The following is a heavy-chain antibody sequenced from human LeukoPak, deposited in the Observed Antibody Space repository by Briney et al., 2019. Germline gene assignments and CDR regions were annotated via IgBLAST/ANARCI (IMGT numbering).Heavy chain of an antibody. V-gene: IGHV3-30-3*01. CDR1: GFTFSSYA. CDR3: ARDDYGDFDY. CDR2: ISYDGSNK. J-gene: IGHJ4*02. Sequence: GGSLRLSCAASGFTFSSYAMHWVRQAPGKGLEWVAVISYDGSNKYYADSVKGRFTISRDNSKNTLYLQMNSLRAEDTAVYYCARDDYGDFDYWGPGTLVTVSS. D-gene: IGHD4-17*01.